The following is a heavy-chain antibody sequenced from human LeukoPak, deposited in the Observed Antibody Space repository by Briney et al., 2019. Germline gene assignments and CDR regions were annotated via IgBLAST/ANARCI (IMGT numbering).Heavy chain of an antibody. CDR1: GYTFTGHY. CDR3: ARENADSSGYYFLDY. Sequence: ASVKVSFKASGYTFTGHYMHWVRQAPGQGLEWMGWINPKSGGTNFAQKFQGRVTMTRDTSISTAYMEMSRLRSDDRAVYYCARENADSSGYYFLDYWGQGTLVTVSS. V-gene: IGHV1-2*02. J-gene: IGHJ4*02. CDR2: INPKSGGT. D-gene: IGHD3-22*01.